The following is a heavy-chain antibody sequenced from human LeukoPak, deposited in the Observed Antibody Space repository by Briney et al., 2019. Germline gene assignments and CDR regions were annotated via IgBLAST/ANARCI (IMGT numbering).Heavy chain of an antibody. D-gene: IGHD2-21*02. J-gene: IGHJ5*02. V-gene: IGHV4-59*01. CDR1: GGSISSYY. CDR3: ARDSFAYCGGDCYDP. CDR2: IYYSGST. Sequence: SETLSLTCAVSGGSISSYYWSWIRQPPGKGLEWIGYIYYSGSTNYNPSLKSRVTISVDTSKNQFSLKLSSVTAADTAVYYCARDSFAYCGGDCYDPRGQGTLVTVSS.